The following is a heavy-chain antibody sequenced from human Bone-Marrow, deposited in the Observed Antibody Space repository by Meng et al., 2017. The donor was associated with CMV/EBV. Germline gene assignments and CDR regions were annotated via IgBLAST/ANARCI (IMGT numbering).Heavy chain of an antibody. CDR1: GFSFSSYE. CDR3: ARALVRGVPYSDYYYYYGMDV. J-gene: IGHJ6*02. Sequence: GESLKISCAASGFSFSSYEMNWVRQAPGKGLEWVSYISSSGNTIYYADSVKGRFTISRDYAKNSLYLQMNSLRAEDTAVYYCARALVRGVPYSDYYYYYGMDVWGQGTTVTVSS. V-gene: IGHV3-48*03. CDR2: ISSSGNTI. D-gene: IGHD3-10*01.